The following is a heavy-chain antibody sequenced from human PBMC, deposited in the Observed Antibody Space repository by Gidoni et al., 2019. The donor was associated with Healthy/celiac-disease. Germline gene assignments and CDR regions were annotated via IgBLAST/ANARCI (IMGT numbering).Heavy chain of an antibody. CDR2: IWYDGSNK. CDR1: GFTFSSYG. V-gene: IGHV3-33*01. D-gene: IGHD1-1*01. J-gene: IGHJ4*02. CDR3: ARDGAPQLDAGDPYYFDY. Sequence: QVQLVESGGGVVQPGRSLRLSCAASGFTFSSYGMHWVRQAPGKGLEWVAVIWYDGSNKYYADSVKGRFTISRDNSKNTLYLQMNSLRAEDTAVYYCARDGAPQLDAGDPYYFDYWGQGTLVTVSS.